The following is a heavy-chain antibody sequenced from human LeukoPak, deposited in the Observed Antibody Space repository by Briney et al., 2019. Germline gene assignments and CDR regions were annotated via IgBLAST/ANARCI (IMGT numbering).Heavy chain of an antibody. D-gene: IGHD6-6*01. CDR1: GFTFSSYS. J-gene: IGHJ4*02. V-gene: IGHV3-21*01. Sequence: PGGSLRLSCAASGFTFSSYSMNWVRQAPGKGLEWVSSISSSSSYIYYADSVKGRFTISRDNAKNSLYLQMNSLRAEDTAVYYCARDREEYSSSSPNDYWGQGTLDTVSS. CDR3: ARDREEYSSSSPNDY. CDR2: ISSSSSYI.